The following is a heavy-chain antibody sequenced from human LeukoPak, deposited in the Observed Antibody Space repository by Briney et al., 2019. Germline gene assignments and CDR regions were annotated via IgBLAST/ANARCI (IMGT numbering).Heavy chain of an antibody. CDR1: GYTFTSYA. CDR3: ARFERDYVGWFDP. J-gene: IGHJ5*02. V-gene: IGHV1-3*01. D-gene: IGHD4-23*01. Sequence: ASVKVSCKASGYTFTSYAMHWVRQAPGQRLEWMGWINAGNGNTKYSQKFQGRVTITRDTSASTAYMELSSLRSEDTAVYYCARFERDYVGWFDPWGQGTLVTVSS. CDR2: INAGNGNT.